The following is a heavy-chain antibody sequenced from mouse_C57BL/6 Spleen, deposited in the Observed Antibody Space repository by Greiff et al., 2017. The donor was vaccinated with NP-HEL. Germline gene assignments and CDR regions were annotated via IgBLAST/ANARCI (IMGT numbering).Heavy chain of an antibody. Sequence: VQLQQPGAELVMPGASVKLSCKASGYTFTSYWMPWVKQRPGQGLEWIGEIDPSDSYTNYNQKFKGKSTLTVDKSSSTAYMQLSSLTSEDSAVYYCARDSSGYGFAYWGQGTLVTVSA. CDR1: GYTFTSYW. CDR3: ARDSSGYGFAY. V-gene: IGHV1-69*01. J-gene: IGHJ3*01. D-gene: IGHD3-2*02. CDR2: IDPSDSYT.